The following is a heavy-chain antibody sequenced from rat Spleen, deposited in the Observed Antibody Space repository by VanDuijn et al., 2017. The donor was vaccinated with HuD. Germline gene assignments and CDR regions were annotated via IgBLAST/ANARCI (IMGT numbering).Heavy chain of an antibody. CDR1: GFNFNDHW. CDR3: AKDGMGGYYFDY. V-gene: IGHV5-31*01. D-gene: IGHD1-11*01. CDR2: ISNTGGST. Sequence: EVKLVESGGGLVQPGRSLKLSCAASGFNFNDHWMGWVRQAPGKGLEWVASISNTGGSTYYPDSVKGRFTISRDNAKSTLHLEMDSLTSEDTATYYCAKDGMGGYYFDYWGQGVMVTVSS. J-gene: IGHJ2*01.